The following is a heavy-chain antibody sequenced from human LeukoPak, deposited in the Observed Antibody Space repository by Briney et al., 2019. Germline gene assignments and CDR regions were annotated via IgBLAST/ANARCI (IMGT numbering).Heavy chain of an antibody. D-gene: IGHD3-22*01. Sequence: PSETLSLTCTVSGGSISSYYWSWIRQPPGKGLEWIGYIYYSGSTNYNPSLKSRVTISVDTSKNQFSLKLSSATAADTAAYYCARHLEYYYDSSGYQYYFDYWGQGTLVTVSS. V-gene: IGHV4-59*08. CDR1: GGSISSYY. J-gene: IGHJ4*02. CDR3: ARHLEYYYDSSGYQYYFDY. CDR2: IYYSGST.